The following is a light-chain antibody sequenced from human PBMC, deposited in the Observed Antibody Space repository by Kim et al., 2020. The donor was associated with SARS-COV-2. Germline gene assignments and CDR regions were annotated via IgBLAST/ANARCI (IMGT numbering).Light chain of an antibody. CDR2: AAS. CDR1: QGISSW. CDR3: QQYDNYPLT. J-gene: IGKJ1*01. V-gene: IGKV1D-16*01. Sequence: DIQMTQSPSSLSASVGDRITITCRASQGISSWLAWYQQKPEKAPKCLIYAASSLQSGVPSRFSGSGSGTDFTLTISNLQPEDFATYYCQQYDNYPLTFGRGTTVDIK.